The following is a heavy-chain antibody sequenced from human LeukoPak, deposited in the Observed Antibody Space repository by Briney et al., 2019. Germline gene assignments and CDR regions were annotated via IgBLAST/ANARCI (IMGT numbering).Heavy chain of an antibody. V-gene: IGHV3-23*01. CDR2: ISAGGGST. J-gene: IGHJ5*02. D-gene: IGHD6-13*01. CDR1: GFTLSAYA. Sequence: GGSLRLSCAASGFTLSAYAMNWVRQAPGKGLEWVSGISAGGGSTYYADSVKGRFTISRDNSRNKLYLQMNSLTVEDTAVYYCAKSPRSAADNWFDPWGQGTLVTVSS. CDR3: AKSPRSAADNWFDP.